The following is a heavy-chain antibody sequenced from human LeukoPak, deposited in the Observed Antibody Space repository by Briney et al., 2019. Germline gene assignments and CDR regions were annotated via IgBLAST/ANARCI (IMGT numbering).Heavy chain of an antibody. V-gene: IGHV4-34*01. CDR2: INHSGST. J-gene: IGHJ2*01. CDR1: GGSISNYY. CDR3: ARFGTSGYLNWYFDL. D-gene: IGHD3-22*01. Sequence: SETLSLTCTVSGGSISNYYWSWIRQPPGRGLEWIGEINHSGSTNYNPSLKSRITISVDTSKNQFSLKLSSVTAADTAVYYCARFGTSGYLNWYFDLWGRGTLVTVSS.